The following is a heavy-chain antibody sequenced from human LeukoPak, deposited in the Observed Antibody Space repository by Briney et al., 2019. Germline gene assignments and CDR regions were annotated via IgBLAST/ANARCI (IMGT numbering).Heavy chain of an antibody. Sequence: GGSLRLSCAASGFTFSSYAMGWVRQAPGKGLEWVSAISGSGGSTYYADSVKGRFTISRDNSKNTLYLQMNSPRVEDTAVYYCAKSREGSSGYYSLDYWGQGTLVTVSS. V-gene: IGHV3-23*01. CDR2: ISGSGGST. D-gene: IGHD3-22*01. CDR1: GFTFSSYA. CDR3: AKSREGSSGYYSLDY. J-gene: IGHJ4*02.